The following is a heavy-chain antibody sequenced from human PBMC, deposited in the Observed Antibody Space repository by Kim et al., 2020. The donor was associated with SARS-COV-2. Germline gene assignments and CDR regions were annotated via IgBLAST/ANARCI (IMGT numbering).Heavy chain of an antibody. CDR3: AKTDVLLWFGELLGIDY. J-gene: IGHJ4*02. Sequence: GGSLRLSCAASGFTFSSYAMSWVRQAPGKGLEWVSAISGSGGSTYYADSVKGRFTISRDNSKNTLYLQMNSLRAEDTAVYYCAKTDVLLWFGELLGIDYWGQGTLVTVSS. CDR1: GFTFSSYA. CDR2: ISGSGGST. V-gene: IGHV3-23*01. D-gene: IGHD3-10*01.